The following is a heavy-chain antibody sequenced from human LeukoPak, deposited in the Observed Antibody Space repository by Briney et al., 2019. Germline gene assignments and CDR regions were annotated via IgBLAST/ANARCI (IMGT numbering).Heavy chain of an antibody. CDR3: ARDPGSGWFDY. D-gene: IGHD6-19*01. Sequence: SETLSLTCTVSGGSISSYYWSWIRQPPGKGLEWIGYTYYSGSTNYNPSLKSRVTISVDTSKNQFSLKLSSVTAADTAVYYCARDPGSGWFDYWGQGTLVTVSS. V-gene: IGHV4-59*01. CDR1: GGSISSYY. J-gene: IGHJ4*02. CDR2: TYYSGST.